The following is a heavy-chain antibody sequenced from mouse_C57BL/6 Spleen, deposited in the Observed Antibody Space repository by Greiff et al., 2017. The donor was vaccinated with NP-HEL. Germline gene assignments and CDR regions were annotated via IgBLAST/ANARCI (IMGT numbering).Heavy chain of an antibody. V-gene: IGHV1-61*01. CDR2: IYPSDSET. J-gene: IGHJ1*03. D-gene: IGHD2-3*01. CDR3: ARRGYDGYYHWYFDV. Sequence: QVHVKQPGAELVRPGSSVKLSCKASGYTFTSYWLDWVKQRPGQGLEWIGNIYPSDSETHYNQKFKDKATLTVDKSSSTAYMQLSSLTSEDSAVYYCARRGYDGYYHWYFDVWGTGTTVTVSS. CDR1: GYTFTSYW.